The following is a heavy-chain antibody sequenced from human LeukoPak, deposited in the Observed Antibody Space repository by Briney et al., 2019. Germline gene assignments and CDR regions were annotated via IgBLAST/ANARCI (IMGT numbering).Heavy chain of an antibody. CDR1: GGSISSYY. CDR3: ARDGSGTYAKDYFDY. Sequence: NPSETLSLTCTVSGGSISSYYWNWIRQPAGKGLEWIGRIYTSGSTNYNPSLKSRVTMSVDTSKNQFSLRLSSVTAADTAVYYCARDGSGTYAKDYFDYWGQGALVAVSS. J-gene: IGHJ4*02. D-gene: IGHD1-26*01. V-gene: IGHV4-4*07. CDR2: IYTSGST.